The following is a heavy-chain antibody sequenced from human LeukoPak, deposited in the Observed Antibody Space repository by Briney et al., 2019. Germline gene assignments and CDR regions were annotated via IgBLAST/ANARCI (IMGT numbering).Heavy chain of an antibody. V-gene: IGHV4-39*01. J-gene: IGHJ4*02. CDR2: IYYSGST. CDR1: GGSISSSSYY. CDR3: AISDIFTTFDY. D-gene: IGHD3-9*01. Sequence: KPSETLSLTCTVSGGSISSSSYYWGWIRQPPGKGLEWIGSIYYSGSTYYNPSLKSRVTISVDTSKNQFSLKLSSVTAADTAVYYCAISDIFTTFDYWGQGTLVTVSS.